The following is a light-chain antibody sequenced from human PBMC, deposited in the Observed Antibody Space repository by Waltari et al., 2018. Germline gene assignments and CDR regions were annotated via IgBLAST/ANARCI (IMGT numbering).Light chain of an antibody. CDR2: EYN. CDR1: SSRISQNY. Sequence: NFMLPQPHSVSVSQGKTVTISCTRTSSRISQNYVYWYRQRPGTSPTTVLDEYNQRPSGVPDRFSGSIDSSSNSASRTISGLKTEDEADYYCQSYDSSSVVFGGGTKLTVL. V-gene: IGLV6-57*01. J-gene: IGLJ2*01. CDR3: QSYDSSSVV.